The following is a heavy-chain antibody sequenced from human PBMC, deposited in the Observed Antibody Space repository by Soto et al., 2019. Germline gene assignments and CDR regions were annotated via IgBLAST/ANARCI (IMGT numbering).Heavy chain of an antibody. CDR3: ARLYDSSGYPFDY. CDR1: GYSFTSYW. J-gene: IGHJ4*02. CDR2: IHPGDSDI. Sequence: GESLKISCKGSGYSFTSYWIGWVRQMPGIGLEWMGIIHPGDSDIRYSPSFQGQVTISADKSISTAYLQWSSLKASDTAMYYCARLYDSSGYPFDYWGQGTLVTVSS. V-gene: IGHV5-51*01. D-gene: IGHD3-22*01.